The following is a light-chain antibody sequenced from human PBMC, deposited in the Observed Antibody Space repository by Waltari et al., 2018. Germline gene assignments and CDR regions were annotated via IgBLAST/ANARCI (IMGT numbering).Light chain of an antibody. J-gene: IGLJ2*01. V-gene: IGLV2-23*01. Sequence: QSALTQPASVSGSPGQSITISCTGTTSDVGSYNLVSWYQQHPGAVPKLSIYEGNKRPSGGSNRFSGSQSGNPASLTIAGLQPEDGADYYCCSYGGASIRIFGGGTKVTGL. CDR2: EGN. CDR1: TSDVGSYNL. CDR3: CSYGGASIRI.